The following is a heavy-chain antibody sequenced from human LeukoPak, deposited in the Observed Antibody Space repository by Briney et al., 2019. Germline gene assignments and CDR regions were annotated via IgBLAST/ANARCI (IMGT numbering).Heavy chain of an antibody. Sequence: GGSLRLSCSASGFTFSSFALHWVRQAPGKGLEYVSGISNTGISTYYADSVTGRFTISRDNSKNTLYLQMGSLRAEDTAIYYCVKDDSYYYDSGVYPYWGQGTLVTVSS. J-gene: IGHJ4*02. CDR1: GFTFSSFA. V-gene: IGHV3-64D*06. CDR2: ISNTGIST. CDR3: VKDDSYYYDSGVYPY. D-gene: IGHD3-10*01.